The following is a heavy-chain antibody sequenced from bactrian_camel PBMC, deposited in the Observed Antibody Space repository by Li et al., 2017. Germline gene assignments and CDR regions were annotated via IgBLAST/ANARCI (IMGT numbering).Heavy chain of an antibody. CDR1: GDSISRYC. CDR3: AQVWYGGPWSTAK. V-gene: IGHV3S53*01. Sequence: HVQLVESGGGSVQVGGSLRLSCVASGDSISRYCMGWFRQAPGEFREGVASFTSDGSISYGDSVKGRFTISQDNAKNTVYLQMNDLKPEDTAMYYCAQVWYGGPWSTAKRGQGTQVTVS. J-gene: IGHJ4*01. D-gene: IGHD6*01. CDR2: FTSDGSI.